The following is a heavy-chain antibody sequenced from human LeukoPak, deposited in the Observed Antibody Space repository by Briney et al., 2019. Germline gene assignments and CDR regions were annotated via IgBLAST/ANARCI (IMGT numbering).Heavy chain of an antibody. V-gene: IGHV3-23*01. D-gene: IGHD2-15*01. CDR3: AKYIVATNSNLVAATRRYFDY. Sequence: GGSLRLSCAASGFTFSTFAMSWVRQAPGKGLEWVSVISDSGGYTSYADSVKGRFTISRDNSKNTLYLQMNSLSAEDTAVYYCAKYIVATNSNLVAATRRYFDYWGQGTLVTVSS. CDR1: GFTFSTFA. CDR2: ISDSGGYT. J-gene: IGHJ4*02.